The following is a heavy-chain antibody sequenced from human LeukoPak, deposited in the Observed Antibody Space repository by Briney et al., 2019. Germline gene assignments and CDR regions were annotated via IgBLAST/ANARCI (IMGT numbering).Heavy chain of an antibody. D-gene: IGHD6-13*01. CDR2: ISSNGGST. CDR3: AKDGYSSSWYPINYYYYGMDV. V-gene: IGHV3-64*01. J-gene: IGHJ6*02. Sequence: GGSLRLSCAASGFTFSSYAMHWVRQAPRKGLEYVSAISSNGGSTYYANSVKGRFTISRDNSKNTLYLQMGSLRAEDTAVYYCAKDGYSSSWYPINYYYYGMDVWGQGTTVTVSS. CDR1: GFTFSSYA.